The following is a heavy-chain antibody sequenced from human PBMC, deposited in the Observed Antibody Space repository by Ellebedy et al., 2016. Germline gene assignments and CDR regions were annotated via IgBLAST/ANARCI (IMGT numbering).Heavy chain of an antibody. CDR3: ARGARIPRGYSYGTQRIDY. J-gene: IGHJ4*02. Sequence: SETLSLXXAVYGGSFSGYYWSWIRQPPGKGLEWIGEINHSGSTNYNPSLKSRVTISVDTSKNQFSLKLSSVTAADTAVYYCARGARIPRGYSYGTQRIDYWGQGTLVTVSS. CDR2: INHSGST. V-gene: IGHV4-34*01. D-gene: IGHD5-18*01. CDR1: GGSFSGYY.